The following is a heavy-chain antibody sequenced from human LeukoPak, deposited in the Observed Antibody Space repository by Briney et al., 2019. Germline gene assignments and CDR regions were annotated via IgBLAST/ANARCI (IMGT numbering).Heavy chain of an antibody. Sequence: SETLSLTCTVSGGSISSSTYYWGWIRQPPGKGLEWIGNVYYSGNTYYNPSLESRVTISVDTSKNQFSLKLSSVTAADTAVYYCARHLATYYYGSGSYYRGEQFDYWDQGTLVTVSS. D-gene: IGHD3-10*01. CDR2: VYYSGNT. CDR3: ARHLATYYYGSGSYYRGEQFDY. J-gene: IGHJ4*02. CDR1: GGSISSSTYY. V-gene: IGHV4-39*01.